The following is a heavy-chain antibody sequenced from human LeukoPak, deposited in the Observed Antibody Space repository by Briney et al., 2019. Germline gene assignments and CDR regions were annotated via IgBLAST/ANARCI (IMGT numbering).Heavy chain of an antibody. J-gene: IGHJ6*03. D-gene: IGHD1-1*01. V-gene: IGHV4-38-2*01. CDR2: VYYSGST. Sequence: SETLSLTCAVSGYSISSGYYWGWIRQPPGKGLEWIGTVYYSGSTYYNPSLKSRAIISVHTSRNQFSLRLTSVTAADTAVYYCAKHSLGPLSKRYYYMDVWGKGTTVTVSS. CDR1: GYSISSGYY. CDR3: AKHSLGPLSKRYYYMDV.